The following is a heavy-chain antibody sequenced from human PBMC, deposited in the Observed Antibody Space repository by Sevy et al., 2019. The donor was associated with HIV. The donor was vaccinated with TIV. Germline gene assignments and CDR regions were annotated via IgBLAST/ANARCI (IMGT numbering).Heavy chain of an antibody. CDR1: GYSFTSYG. CDR2: ISGYSGNT. D-gene: IGHD3-10*01. Sequence: ASVKVSCKASGYSFTSYGISWVRQAPGQGLEWMGWISGYSGNTNYAQNFQGRVTMTTDTSTSTAYMELRSLRSDDTAEYYCARGGSLLPKPELQWFGDLGYYYYGMDVWGQGTTVTVSS. J-gene: IGHJ6*02. CDR3: ARGGSLLPKPELQWFGDLGYYYYGMDV. V-gene: IGHV1-18*04.